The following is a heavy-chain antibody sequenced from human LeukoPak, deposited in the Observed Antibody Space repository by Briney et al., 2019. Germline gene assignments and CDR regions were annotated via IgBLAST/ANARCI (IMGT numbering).Heavy chain of an antibody. CDR3: ARDQYSSTWYRGAFDV. V-gene: IGHV3-23*01. Sequence: PGGSLRLSCAASGFTFSTYAMNWVRQAPGKGLEWVSALSGSDTRTYYADSVKGRFTISRDNSKNTLYLQMNSLRAEDTAVYYCARDQYSSTWYRGAFDVWGQGTMVSVSS. CDR1: GFTFSTYA. D-gene: IGHD6-13*01. CDR2: LSGSDTRT. J-gene: IGHJ3*01.